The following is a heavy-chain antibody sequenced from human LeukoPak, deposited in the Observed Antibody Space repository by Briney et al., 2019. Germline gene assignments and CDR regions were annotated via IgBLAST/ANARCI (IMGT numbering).Heavy chain of an antibody. J-gene: IGHJ1*01. Sequence: PGGSLRLSRAASGFTFSSYWMSSVRQAPGKGLEWVANIKQAGSEKYYVDSVKGGLTISRDNAKNSLYLQMNSLRAEEPAVYYCARGTYDYAEYFQHWGQGTLVTVSS. D-gene: IGHD3-16*01. CDR2: IKQAGSEK. CDR1: GFTFSSYW. CDR3: ARGTYDYAEYFQH. V-gene: IGHV3-7*01.